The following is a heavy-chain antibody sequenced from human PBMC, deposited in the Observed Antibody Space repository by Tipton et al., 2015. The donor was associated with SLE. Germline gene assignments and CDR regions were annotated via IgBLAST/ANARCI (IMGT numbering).Heavy chain of an antibody. CDR3: ARDKGDYYYDSSGPPLGF. J-gene: IGHJ4*02. CDR2: ISPYNGNM. CDR1: GYTYRTYG. V-gene: IGHV1-18*04. Sequence: QSGAEVKKPGASVKVSCKASGYTYRTYGISWVRQAPGQGLEWMGWISPYNGNMKYAQKFQGRVTMTTDTSTSTAYMEVRSLRSDDTAVYYCARDKGDYYYDSSGPPLGFWGQGTLVIVSS. D-gene: IGHD3-22*01.